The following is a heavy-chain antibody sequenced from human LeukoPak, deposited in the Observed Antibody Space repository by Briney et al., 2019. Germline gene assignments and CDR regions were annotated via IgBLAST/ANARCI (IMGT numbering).Heavy chain of an antibody. V-gene: IGHV3-23*01. D-gene: IGHD3-16*01. J-gene: IGHJ4*02. CDR1: GFTFSSYG. Sequence: GGTLRLSCAASGFTFSSYGMSWVRQAPGKGLEWVSAISGSGGSTYYADSVKGRFTISRDNSKNTLYLQMNSLRAEDTAVYYCAGGGSGPDYWGQGTLVTVSS. CDR3: AGGGSGPDY. CDR2: ISGSGGST.